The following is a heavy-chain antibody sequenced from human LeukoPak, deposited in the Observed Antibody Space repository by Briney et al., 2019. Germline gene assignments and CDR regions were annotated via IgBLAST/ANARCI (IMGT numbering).Heavy chain of an antibody. J-gene: IGHJ5*02. CDR1: GVSFSGYY. CDR2: IDHSGST. Sequence: RASETLSLTCAVYGVSFSGYYWSWLRQPPGKGLEWIGEIDHSGSTNYNLSLKSRVTISLDTYKNQFSLKLSSVNAAHTAVYYCVRGALYDYVWGSYRKTRGYNRFDPWGQGTLVTVSS. D-gene: IGHD3-16*02. V-gene: IGHV4-34*01. CDR3: VRGALYDYVWGSYRKTRGYNRFDP.